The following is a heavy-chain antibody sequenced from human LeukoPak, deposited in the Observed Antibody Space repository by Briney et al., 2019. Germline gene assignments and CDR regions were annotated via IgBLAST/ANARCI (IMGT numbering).Heavy chain of an antibody. J-gene: IGHJ5*02. V-gene: IGHV4-39*07. D-gene: IGHD5-18*01. CDR2: IYYSGST. Sequence: PSETLSLTCTVSGGSISSGAYYWGWIRQPPGKGLEWIGSIYYSGSTYYSPSLKSRVTISADMSKNQFSLKLSSVTAADTAVYYCARGRGYSYAQDPWGQGALVTVSS. CDR1: GGSISSGAYY. CDR3: ARGRGYSYAQDP.